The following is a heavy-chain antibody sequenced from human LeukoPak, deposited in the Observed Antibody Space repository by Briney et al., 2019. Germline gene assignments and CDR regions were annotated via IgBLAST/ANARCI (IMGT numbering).Heavy chain of an antibody. J-gene: IGHJ4*02. D-gene: IGHD1-26*01. V-gene: IGHV3-23*01. Sequence: GGSLRLSCAASGFTFGNYAMSWVRQAPGRGLEWVSVISGSGDATYYRDSLKGRFTVSRDNSKSTLFLQMNSLRAEDTAVYFCAKLPSVGATAFFDYWGQGILVTVSS. CDR2: ISGSGDAT. CDR1: GFTFGNYA. CDR3: AKLPSVGATAFFDY.